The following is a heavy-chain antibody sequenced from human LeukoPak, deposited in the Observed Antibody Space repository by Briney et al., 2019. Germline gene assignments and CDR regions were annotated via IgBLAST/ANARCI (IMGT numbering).Heavy chain of an antibody. CDR2: ISAYNGST. CDR3: ARRITVTWFDP. D-gene: IGHD4-17*01. CDR1: GYTFTSYG. Sequence: GASVKVSCKASGYTFTSYGISWVRQAPGQGLEWMGWISAYNGSTNYAQKLQGRVTMTTDTSTSTAYMELKSLRSDDTAVYYCARRITVTWFDPWGRGTLVTVSS. V-gene: IGHV1-18*01. J-gene: IGHJ5*02.